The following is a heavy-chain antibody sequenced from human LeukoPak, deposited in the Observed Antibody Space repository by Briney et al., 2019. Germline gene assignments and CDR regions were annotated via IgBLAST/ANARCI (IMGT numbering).Heavy chain of an antibody. J-gene: IGHJ6*02. Sequence: SSVTLSCNASVSSFTSYANSCVRQAPGQALEWMGTIIPILGIGHCAQKFQSSITFAAESFARSTYMELSSLRPEDTAVYYCARGFRRIAARDYYYYGMDVWGQGTTVTVSS. D-gene: IGHD6-6*01. V-gene: IGHV1-69*04. CDR1: VSSFTSYA. CDR3: ARGFRRIAARDYYYYGMDV. CDR2: IIPILGIG.